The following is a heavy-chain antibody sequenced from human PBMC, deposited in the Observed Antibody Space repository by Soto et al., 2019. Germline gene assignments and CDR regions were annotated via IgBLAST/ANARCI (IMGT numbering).Heavy chain of an antibody. Sequence: QVQLVQSGAEVKTPGSSLKVSCKVSGSRFSNYVISWVRQAPGHGLEWWGRIIPIFNSTKYAQNFQGRVTITADKSTRTASLEWSSLRSDDTAVYYCAREGRGKKAGYNGLVSLGYWGQGTLVTVSS. J-gene: IGHJ4*02. CDR3: AREGRGKKAGYNGLVSLGY. CDR2: IIPIFNST. CDR1: GSRFSNYV. V-gene: IGHV1-69*06. D-gene: IGHD2-2*02.